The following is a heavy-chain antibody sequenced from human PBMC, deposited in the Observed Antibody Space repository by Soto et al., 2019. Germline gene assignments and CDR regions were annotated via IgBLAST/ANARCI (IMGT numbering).Heavy chain of an antibody. V-gene: IGHV1-69*13. J-gene: IGHJ5*02. CDR3: ARGLYYDILTGYDWFDP. CDR1: GGTFSSYA. CDR2: IIPIFGTA. Sequence: GASVKVSCKASGGTFSSYAIRWVRQAPGQGLEWMGGIIPIFGTANYAQKFQGRVTITADESTSTAYMELSSLRSEDTAVYYCARGLYYDILTGYDWFDPWGQGTLVTVYS. D-gene: IGHD3-9*01.